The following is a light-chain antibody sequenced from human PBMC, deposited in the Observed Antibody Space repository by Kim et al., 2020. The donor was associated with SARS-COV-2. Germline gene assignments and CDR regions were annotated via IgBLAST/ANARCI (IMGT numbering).Light chain of an antibody. Sequence: DIQMTQSPSTLSASVGDRVTITCRASQSISSWLAWYQQKPGKAPNLLIYDASTLESGVPSRFSGSGSGTEFTLTISSLQPDDFATYYCQRYNSYTFGQGSKLGI. CDR1: QSISSW. CDR3: QRYNSYT. J-gene: IGKJ2*01. CDR2: DAS. V-gene: IGKV1-5*01.